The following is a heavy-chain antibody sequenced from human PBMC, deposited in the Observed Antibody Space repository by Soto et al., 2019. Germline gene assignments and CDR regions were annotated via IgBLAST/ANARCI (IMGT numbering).Heavy chain of an antibody. D-gene: IGHD3-16*01. J-gene: IGHJ4*02. CDR2: VCTGGAT. Sequence: EVQLVESGGDLMQPGGSLRLSCVGSGFDVTTNCMRWVRQAPGKGLGCVSIVCTGGATHYADSVKGRFTISRDRSKNTGELQMNNVRGEGTGVYFCVGGKRKISGIFPGYWGQGTQVIVSS. CDR3: VGGKRKISGIFPGY. CDR1: GFDVTTNC. V-gene: IGHV3-53*02.